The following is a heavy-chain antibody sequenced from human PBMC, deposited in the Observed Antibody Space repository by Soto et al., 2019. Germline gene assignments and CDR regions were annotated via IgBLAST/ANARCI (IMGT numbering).Heavy chain of an antibody. V-gene: IGHV3-21*02. J-gene: IGHJ4*02. CDR2: ISSTSRTM. D-gene: IGHD4-4*01. CDR3: VRGDYRDY. CDR1: GFTFSTST. Sequence: DVQLVESGGGLVIPGGSLRLSCVASGFTFSTSTMNWVRQAPGKGLEWVSSISSTSRTMYHADSVKGRITISRDNAKNSLFLQMNSLRVEDTAVYYCVRGDYRDYWGQGTLVTVSS.